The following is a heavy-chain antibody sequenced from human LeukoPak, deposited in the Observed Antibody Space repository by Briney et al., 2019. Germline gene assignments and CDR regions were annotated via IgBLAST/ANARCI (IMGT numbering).Heavy chain of an antibody. CDR2: ISAGGGST. CDR1: GFTFSNYA. J-gene: IGHJ4*02. Sequence: GGSLRLSCAASGFTFSNYAMSRVRQAPGKGLEWVSAISAGGGSTYYADSVKGRFTISRDNSKNTLYLQMNSLRAEDTAVYYCAKAGDGWYSDYWGQGTLVTVSS. D-gene: IGHD2-21*01. V-gene: IGHV3-23*01. CDR3: AKAGDGWYSDY.